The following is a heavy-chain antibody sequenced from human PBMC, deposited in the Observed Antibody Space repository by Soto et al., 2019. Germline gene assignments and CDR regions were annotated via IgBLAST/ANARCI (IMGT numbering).Heavy chain of an antibody. CDR1: GGSINSGGYY. CDR2: IYYSGSA. CDR3: ARGATVTGFDY. Sequence: QVHLQESGPGLVEPSQTLSLTCTVSGGSINSGGYYWSWIRQHPGKGLECIAYIYYSGSAYYKPSLESRITISVDTSKTQFSLNLSSVTAADTAVNYCARGATVTGFDYWGQGTLVTVSS. J-gene: IGHJ4*02. D-gene: IGHD4-17*01. V-gene: IGHV4-31*03.